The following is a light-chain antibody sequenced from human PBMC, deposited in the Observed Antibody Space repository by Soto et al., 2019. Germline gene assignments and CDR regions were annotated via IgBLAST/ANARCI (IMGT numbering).Light chain of an antibody. J-gene: IGLJ3*02. CDR2: RNN. Sequence: QSVLTQPPSASGTPGQRVTISCSGSSSNIGSNYVYWYQQLPGTAPKLLIYRNNQRPSGVPDRFSGSKSGTSASLAISGLRSEDEADYHCAAWDDSLSGWVFGGGTKVTVL. V-gene: IGLV1-47*01. CDR1: SSNIGSNY. CDR3: AAWDDSLSGWV.